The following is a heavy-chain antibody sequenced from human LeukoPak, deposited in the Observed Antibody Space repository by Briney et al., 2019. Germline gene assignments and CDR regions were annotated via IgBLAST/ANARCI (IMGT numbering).Heavy chain of an antibody. CDR2: ISSSGSTI. J-gene: IGHJ4*02. D-gene: IGHD2-21*01. V-gene: IGHV3-48*03. CDR3: ARDWMLFHRPDY. Sequence: GGSLRLSCAASGFTFSSYEMNWVRQAPGKGLEWVSYISSSGSTIYYADSVKGRFTISRDNAKNSLYLQMNSLRAEDTAMYYCARDWMLFHRPDYWGQGTLVTVSS. CDR1: GFTFSSYE.